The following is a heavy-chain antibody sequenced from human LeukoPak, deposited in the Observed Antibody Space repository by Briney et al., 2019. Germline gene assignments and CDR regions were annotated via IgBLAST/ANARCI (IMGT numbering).Heavy chain of an antibody. CDR1: GFTFSSYG. CDR2: ISGSGGST. Sequence: GGSLRLSCAASGFTFSSYGMSWVRQAPGKGLEWVSGISGSGGSTYYADSVKGRFTISRDNSKNTLYLQMNSLRAEDTAVYYCARAPGANFYDILTGNPDYYMDVWGKGTTVTVSS. D-gene: IGHD3-9*01. J-gene: IGHJ6*03. V-gene: IGHV3-23*01. CDR3: ARAPGANFYDILTGNPDYYMDV.